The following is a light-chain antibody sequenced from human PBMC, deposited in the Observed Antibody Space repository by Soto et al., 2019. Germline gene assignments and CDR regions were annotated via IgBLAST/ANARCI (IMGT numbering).Light chain of an antibody. CDR1: QSVNRR. J-gene: IGKJ1*01. Sequence: DIQMTQSPSTLSASIGDTVNINCRASQSVNRRLAWYQQRPGKTPRILIYKASSLEREVPSRFSGSGSGTEYTLTIRNLEPDDFATYYCQQYDGYPWTFGQGTEVEVK. CDR3: QQYDGYPWT. V-gene: IGKV1-5*03. CDR2: KAS.